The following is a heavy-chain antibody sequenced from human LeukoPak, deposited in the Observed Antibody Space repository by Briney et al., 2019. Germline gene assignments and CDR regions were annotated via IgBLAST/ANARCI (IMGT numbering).Heavy chain of an antibody. D-gene: IGHD4-11*01. CDR1: GYTFTSYY. Sequence: GASVKVPCKASGYTFTSYYMHWVRQAPGQGLEWMGIINPSGGSTSYAQKFQGRVTMTRDMSTSTVYMELSSLRSEDTAVYYCARDKGYSNPFNWFDPWGQGTLVTVSS. V-gene: IGHV1-46*01. CDR3: ARDKGYSNPFNWFDP. CDR2: INPSGGST. J-gene: IGHJ5*02.